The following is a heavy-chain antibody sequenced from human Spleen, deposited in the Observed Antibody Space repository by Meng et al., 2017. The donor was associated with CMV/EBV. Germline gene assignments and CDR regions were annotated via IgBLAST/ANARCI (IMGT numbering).Heavy chain of an antibody. J-gene: IGHJ4*02. CDR3: AKDSGPGIVYSFDY. V-gene: IGHV3-23*01. D-gene: IGHD2-21*01. Sequence: GESLKISCAASGFTFTSSAMTWVRQAPGKGLEWVSAISGSAGSTYYADSVKGRFTISRDNSKNTLYLQMNSLRAEDTAVYYCAKDSGPGIVYSFDYWGQGTLVTVSS. CDR2: ISGSAGST. CDR1: GFTFTSSA.